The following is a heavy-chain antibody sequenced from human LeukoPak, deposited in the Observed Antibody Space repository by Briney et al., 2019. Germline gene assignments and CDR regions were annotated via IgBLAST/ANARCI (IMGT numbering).Heavy chain of an antibody. J-gene: IGHJ4*02. CDR1: GGSISSGGYY. V-gene: IGHV4-31*03. CDR2: IYYSGST. CDR3: AREVNWNSVTLFFDY. Sequence: SETLSLTCTVSGGSISSGGYYWSWIRQHPGKGLEWIGYIYYSGSTYHNPSLESRVTISVDTSKNQFSLKLSSVTAADTAVYYCAREVNWNSVTLFFDYWGQGTLVTVSS. D-gene: IGHD1-7*01.